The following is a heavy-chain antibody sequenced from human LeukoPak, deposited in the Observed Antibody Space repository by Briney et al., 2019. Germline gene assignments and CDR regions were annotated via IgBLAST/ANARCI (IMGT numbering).Heavy chain of an antibody. CDR2: IYPSGST. Sequence: SETLSLTCTVSGGSISSYYWSWIRQPAGKGLEWIGRIYPSGSTNYNPSLKSRVTMSVDTSKNQFSLKLSSATAADTAVYYCAQSDYYYYYMDVWGKGTTVTVSS. V-gene: IGHV4-4*07. CDR3: AQSDYYYYYMDV. J-gene: IGHJ6*03. CDR1: GGSISSYY.